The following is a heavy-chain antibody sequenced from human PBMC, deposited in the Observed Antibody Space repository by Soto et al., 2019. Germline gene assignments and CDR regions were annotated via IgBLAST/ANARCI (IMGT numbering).Heavy chain of an antibody. CDR1: GCTFSSYG. CDR2: TSYDGSNK. V-gene: IGHV3-30*03. CDR3: ARGGGVFMDV. Sequence: GGSLRLSCAASGCTFSSYGMRWVRQAPGKGLEWVAVTSYDGSNKYYADSVKGRFTISRDNSKNTLYLQMNSLRAEDTAVYYCARGGGVFMDVWGQGTTVTVSS. D-gene: IGHD3-3*01. J-gene: IGHJ6*02.